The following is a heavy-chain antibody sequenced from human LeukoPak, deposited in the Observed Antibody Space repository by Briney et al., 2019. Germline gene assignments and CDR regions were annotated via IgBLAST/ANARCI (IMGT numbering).Heavy chain of an antibody. CDR3: ASRTTVTNALSFDY. J-gene: IGHJ4*02. V-gene: IGHV4-38-2*01. D-gene: IGHD4-11*01. CDR1: GYFVSSGYY. CDR2: IYNTGST. Sequence: PSETLSFTCGVSGYFVSSGYYWGWIRQPPGKGLEWIGNIYNTGSTYYNPSLKSRVTISVDTSNNQFSLKLSSVTSADTAVYYCASRTTVTNALSFDYWGQGSLVIVSS.